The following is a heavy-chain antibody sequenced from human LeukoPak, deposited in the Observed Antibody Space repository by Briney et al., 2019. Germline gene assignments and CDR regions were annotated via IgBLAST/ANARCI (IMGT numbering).Heavy chain of an antibody. CDR2: ISSSGGIT. V-gene: IGHV3-11*04. D-gene: IGHD5-24*01. CDR1: GFTFSDYY. J-gene: IGHJ4*02. CDR3: ARMGRDVYNFCFDY. Sequence: GGSLRLSCSASGFTFSDYYMCWIRQAPGKGLEWISCISSSGGITYYAESVKGRFTISRDSDKKSVFLQMNTLSADDTAVYYCARMGRDVYNFCFDYWGQGTLVTVSS.